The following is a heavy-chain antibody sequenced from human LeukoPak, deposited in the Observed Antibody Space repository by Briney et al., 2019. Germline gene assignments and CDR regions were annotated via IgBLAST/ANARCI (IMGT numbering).Heavy chain of an antibody. CDR3: ARMRRYSSSWYPTDY. J-gene: IGHJ4*02. CDR1: GFSLSTSGMY. Sequence: SGPTLVNPTQTLTLTCTFSGFSLSTSGMYVSWIRQPPGKALEWLALIDWDDAKYYSPSLKTRLTISKDTSKNQVVLTMTNMDPVDTATYYCARMRRYSSSWYPTDYWGQGTLVTVSS. V-gene: IGHV2-70*01. D-gene: IGHD6-13*01. CDR2: IDWDDAK.